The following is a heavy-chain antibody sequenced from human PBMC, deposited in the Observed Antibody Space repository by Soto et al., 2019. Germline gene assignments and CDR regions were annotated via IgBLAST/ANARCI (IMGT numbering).Heavy chain of an antibody. CDR2: ISSSSSYI. CDR1: GFTFSSYS. Sequence: GGSLRLSCAASGFTFSSYSMNWVRQAPGKGLEWVSSISSSSSYIYYADSVKGRFTISRDNAKNSMYLQMNSLRAEDTAVYYCARDRGVRSIAAGENWFDPWGQGTLVTVSS. V-gene: IGHV3-21*01. CDR3: ARDRGVRSIAAGENWFDP. D-gene: IGHD6-13*01. J-gene: IGHJ5*02.